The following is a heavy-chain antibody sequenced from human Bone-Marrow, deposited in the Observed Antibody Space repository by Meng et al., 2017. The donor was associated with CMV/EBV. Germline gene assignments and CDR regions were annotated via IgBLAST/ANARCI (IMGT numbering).Heavy chain of an antibody. CDR2: ISSGSYNI. J-gene: IGHJ6*04. CDR3: ARLGGGNYYYYAKDV. CDR1: GFTFSRYN. D-gene: IGHD3-16*01. V-gene: IGHV3-21*06. Sequence: LSLTCAASGFTFSRYNMHWVRQAPGKGLEWVSSISSGSYNIDYADSVKGRFTISRDNAKNSLFLQMNSLRAEDTAVYYCARLGGGNYYYYAKDVWGKGTTVTVSS.